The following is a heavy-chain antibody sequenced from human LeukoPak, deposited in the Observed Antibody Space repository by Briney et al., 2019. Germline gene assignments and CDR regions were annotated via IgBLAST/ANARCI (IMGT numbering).Heavy chain of an antibody. CDR1: GGTFSSYA. CDR3: ARAHSAAGTGYYYGMDV. V-gene: IGHV1-69*01. J-gene: IGHJ6*02. Sequence: ASVKVSCKASGGTFSSYAISWVRQAPGQGLEWMGGIIPIFGTANYAQKFQGRVTITADESTSTAYMELSSLRSEDTAVYYCARAHSAAGTGYYYGMDVWGQGTTVTVSS. CDR2: IIPIFGTA. D-gene: IGHD6-13*01.